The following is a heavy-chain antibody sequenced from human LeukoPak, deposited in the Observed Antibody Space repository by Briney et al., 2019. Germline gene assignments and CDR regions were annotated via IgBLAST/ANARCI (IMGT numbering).Heavy chain of an antibody. V-gene: IGHV1-24*01. J-gene: IGHJ4*02. D-gene: IGHD4-17*01. CDR2: FDPEDGET. CDR1: GYTLTELS. CDR3: ATGPPHHMTTVTTHFDY. Sequence: ASVKVSCKVSGYTLTELSMHWVRQAPGKGLEWMGGFDPEDGETIYAQKFQGRVTMTEDTSTDTAYMELSSLRSEDTAVYYCATGPPHHMTTVTTHFDYWGQGTLVTVSS.